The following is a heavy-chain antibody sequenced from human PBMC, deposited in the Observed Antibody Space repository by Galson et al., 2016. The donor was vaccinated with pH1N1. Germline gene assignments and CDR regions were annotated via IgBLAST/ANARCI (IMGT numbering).Heavy chain of an antibody. CDR1: GFTFSSVW. CDR2: IKGDGSQK. V-gene: IGHV3-7*01. Sequence: SLRLSCAASGFTFSSVWMSWVRLAPGKGLEWVANIKGDGSQKYYVDSVKGRFTISRENAKNSVYLQMSSLRADDTAVYYCVKHVGSNGSYWGQGTLVTVSS. D-gene: IGHD1-14*01. J-gene: IGHJ4*02. CDR3: VKHVGSNGSY.